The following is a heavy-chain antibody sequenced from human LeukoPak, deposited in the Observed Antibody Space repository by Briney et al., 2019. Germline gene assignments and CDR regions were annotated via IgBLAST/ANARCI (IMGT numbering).Heavy chain of an antibody. J-gene: IGHJ4*02. D-gene: IGHD6-13*01. CDR3: ARGNRIAVGY. CDR2: IYTSGST. CDR1: RGSISSGSYY. Sequence: PSQTLSLTCTVSRGSISSGSYYWSWIRHPAGRGLEWIGRIYTSGSTNYNPSLKSRVTISVDTSKNQFSLKLSSVTAADTAVYYCARGNRIAVGYWGQGTLVSVSS. V-gene: IGHV4-61*02.